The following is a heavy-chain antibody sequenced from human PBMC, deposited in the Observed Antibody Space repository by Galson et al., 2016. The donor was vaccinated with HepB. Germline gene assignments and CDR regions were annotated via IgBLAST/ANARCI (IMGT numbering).Heavy chain of an antibody. J-gene: IGHJ4*02. CDR3: ERGLTTSWGVDY. V-gene: IGHV3-30-3*01. CDR1: GFTFSDFA. Sequence: SLRLSCAASGFTFSDFAIHWVRQAPGKGLKWVALISYDGSNTYYADSVKGRFTISRDNSNNTLWLQMNSLRVEDTAIYYCERGLTTSWGVDYWGPGTLLTVSS. CDR2: ISYDGSNT. D-gene: IGHD2-2*01.